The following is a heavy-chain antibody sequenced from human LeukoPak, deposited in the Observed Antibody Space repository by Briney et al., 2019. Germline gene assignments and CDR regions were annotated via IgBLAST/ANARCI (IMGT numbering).Heavy chain of an antibody. CDR1: GFTFSSYS. D-gene: IGHD2-15*01. CDR3: ARIRVVVDSDAFDI. V-gene: IGHV3-21*01. J-gene: IGHJ3*02. Sequence: RTGGSLRLSCAASGFTFSSYSMNWVRQAPGKGLEWVSSISSSSSYIYYADSVKGTFTISRDKAKNSLYLQMNSLRAEDTAVYYCARIRVVVDSDAFDIWGQGTMVTVSS. CDR2: ISSSSSYI.